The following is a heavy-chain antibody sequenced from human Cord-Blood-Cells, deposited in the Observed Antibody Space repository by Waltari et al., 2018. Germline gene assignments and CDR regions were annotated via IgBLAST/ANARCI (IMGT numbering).Heavy chain of an antibody. CDR2: ISGSGGST. J-gene: IGHJ3*02. CDR1: GFTFSSYA. V-gene: IGHV3-23*01. D-gene: IGHD4-17*01. CDR3: AKDLGDYGDYDAFDI. Sequence: EVQLLESGGGLVQPGGSLRLSCAASGFTFSSYAMSWVRQAPGKGLEWVSAISGSGGSTYYADSVKGRFTISRDNSKNTLYLQINSLRAEYTAVYYCAKDLGDYGDYDAFDIWGQGTMVTGSS.